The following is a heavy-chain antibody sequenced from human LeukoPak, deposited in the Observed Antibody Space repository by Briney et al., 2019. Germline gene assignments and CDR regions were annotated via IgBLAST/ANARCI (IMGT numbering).Heavy chain of an antibody. D-gene: IGHD3-22*01. CDR1: GFTFSSYW. J-gene: IGHJ5*02. Sequence: GGSLRLSCAAAGFTFSSYWMSWVRQAPGKGLEWVANIKQDGSEKYYVDSVKGRFTISRDNAKNSLYLQMNSLRAEDTAVYYCAGYDSRGFNWFDPWGQGTLVTVSS. CDR3: AGYDSRGFNWFDP. CDR2: IKQDGSEK. V-gene: IGHV3-7*01.